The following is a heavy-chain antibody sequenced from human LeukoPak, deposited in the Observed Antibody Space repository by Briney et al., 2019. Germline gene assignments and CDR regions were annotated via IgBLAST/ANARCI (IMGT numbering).Heavy chain of an antibody. CDR2: ISSSSDTK. J-gene: IGHJ4*02. V-gene: IGHV3-48*01. Sequence: PGGSLRLSCAASGFSFSDYIMNWFRQAPGKGLEWVSYISSSSDTKNYADSVKGRFTISRDNSKNTLYLQMNSLRAEDTAVYYCAKYMSSGYWGQGTLVTVSS. CDR1: GFSFSDYI. CDR3: AKYMSSGY. D-gene: IGHD6-19*01.